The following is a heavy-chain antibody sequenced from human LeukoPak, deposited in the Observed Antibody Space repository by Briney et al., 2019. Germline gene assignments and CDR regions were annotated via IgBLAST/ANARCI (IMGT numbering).Heavy chain of an antibody. CDR2: ISNSGGRT. CDR3: AKDPRGDSSGSSFDY. Sequence: PGGSLRLSCAASGFTFSSYAMSWVRQAPGKGLEWVSSISNSGGRTFYTDSVKGRFTISRDNSKITLYLQMNSLRAEDTALYYCAKDPRGDSSGSSFDYWGRGTLVTVSS. D-gene: IGHD3-22*01. J-gene: IGHJ4*02. V-gene: IGHV3-23*01. CDR1: GFTFSSYA.